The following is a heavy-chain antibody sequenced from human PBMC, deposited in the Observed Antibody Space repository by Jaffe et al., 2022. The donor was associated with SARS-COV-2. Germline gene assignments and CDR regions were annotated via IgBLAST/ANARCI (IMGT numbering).Heavy chain of an antibody. D-gene: IGHD2-8*02. V-gene: IGHV3-33*01. CDR1: GFTFSSYG. CDR2: IWYDGSNK. Sequence: QVQLVESGGGVVQPGRSLRLSCAASGFTFSSYGMHWVRQAPGKGLEWVAVIWYDGSNKYYADSVKGRFTISRDNSKNTLYLQMNSLRAEDTAVYYCARDFSAVVYATYYYGMDVWGQGTTVTVSS. CDR3: ARDFSAVVYATYYYGMDV. J-gene: IGHJ6*02.